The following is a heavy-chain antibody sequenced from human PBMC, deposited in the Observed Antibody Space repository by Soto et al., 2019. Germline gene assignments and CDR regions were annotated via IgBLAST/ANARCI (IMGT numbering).Heavy chain of an antibody. CDR1: GFTFSGSA. V-gene: IGHV3-73*01. D-gene: IGHD5-12*01. CDR3: TKRAGDGYNYDYYYGMDV. J-gene: IGHJ6*02. CDR2: IRSKANSYAT. Sequence: GGSLRLSCAASGFTFSGSAMHWVRQASGKGLEWVGRIRSKANSYATAYAASVKGRFTISGDDSKNTAYLQMNSLKTEDTAVYYCTKRAGDGYNYDYYYGMDVWGQGTTVTVSS.